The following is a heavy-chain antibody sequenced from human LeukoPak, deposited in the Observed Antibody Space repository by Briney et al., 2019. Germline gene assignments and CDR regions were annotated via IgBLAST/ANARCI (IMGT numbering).Heavy chain of an antibody. CDR2: IYYSGST. CDR3: ARTTMVRGTYYMDV. Sequence: PSETLSLTCTVSGGSISSYYWSWIRQPPGKGLEWIGYIYYSGSTNYNPSLKSRVTISVNTSKNQFSLKLSSVTAADTAVYYCARTTMVRGTYYMDVWGKGTTVTISS. J-gene: IGHJ6*03. CDR1: GGSISSYY. V-gene: IGHV4-59*01. D-gene: IGHD3-10*01.